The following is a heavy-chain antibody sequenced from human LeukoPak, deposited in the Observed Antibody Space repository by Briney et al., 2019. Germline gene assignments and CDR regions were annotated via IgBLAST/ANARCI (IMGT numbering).Heavy chain of an antibody. D-gene: IGHD2-15*01. CDR1: GFTFSSYA. V-gene: IGHV3-23*01. CDR2: ISGSGGST. Sequence: GGSLRLSCAASGFTFSSYAMSWVRQAPGKGLEWVSAISGSGGSTYYADSVKGRFTISRDNSKNTLYLQMNSLRAEDTAVYYCAKDPEDIVVVVAATGFDYWGRGTLVTVSS. J-gene: IGHJ4*02. CDR3: AKDPEDIVVVVAATGFDY.